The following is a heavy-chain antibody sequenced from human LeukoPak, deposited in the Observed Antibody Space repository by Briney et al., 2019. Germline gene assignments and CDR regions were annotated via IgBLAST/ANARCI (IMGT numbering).Heavy chain of an antibody. D-gene: IGHD3-3*01. V-gene: IGHV3-7*01. Sequence: PGGSLRLSCVASGFTFSGFSMTWVRQAPGKGLEWVANIKHDGTEKYYVDSVKGRFTISRDNAQSSLFLQMSSLRAEDTAVYYCAREHRAHYDFWSGYYSWPFWGQGTLVTVSS. CDR3: AREHRAHYDFWSGYYSWPF. CDR2: IKHDGTEK. J-gene: IGHJ4*02. CDR1: GFTFSGFS.